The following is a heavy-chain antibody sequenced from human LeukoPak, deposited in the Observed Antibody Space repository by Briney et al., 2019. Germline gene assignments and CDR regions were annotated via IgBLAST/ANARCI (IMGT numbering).Heavy chain of an antibody. J-gene: IGHJ5*02. CDR1: GFTVSSNY. D-gene: IGHD6-13*01. V-gene: IGHV3-53*01. Sequence: GGSLRLSCAASGFTVSSNYMSWVRQAPGKGLEWVSVIYSGGSTYYADSVKGRFTISRDNSKNTLYLQMNSLRAEDTAVYYCARVTYSGSWYYWFDPWGQGTLVTVSS. CDR3: ARVTYSGSWYYWFDP. CDR2: IYSGGST.